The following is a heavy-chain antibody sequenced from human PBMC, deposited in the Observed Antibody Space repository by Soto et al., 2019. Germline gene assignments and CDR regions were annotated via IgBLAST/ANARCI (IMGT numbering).Heavy chain of an antibody. V-gene: IGHV5-10-1*01. D-gene: IGHD6-13*01. CDR3: ARLMDSSSWGLDY. CDR1: GYRFDSYW. Sequence: LGESLKISCKGSGYRFDSYWIGWVRQMPGKGLEWMGRIDPSDSYTNYSPSFQGHVTISADKSISTAYLQWSSLKASDTAMYYCARLMDSSSWGLDYWGQGTLVTVSS. CDR2: IDPSDSYT. J-gene: IGHJ4*02.